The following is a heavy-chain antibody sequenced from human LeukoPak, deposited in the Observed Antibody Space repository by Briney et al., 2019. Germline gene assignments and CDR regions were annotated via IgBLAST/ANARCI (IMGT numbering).Heavy chain of an antibody. D-gene: IGHD5-24*01. V-gene: IGHV3-33*05. CDR3: GRSRGGYYHGTQ. Sequence: PGTSLRLSCATSGFSLSSYGMHWVRQAPGKGLEWVAGILYDGSEEYKDSVKGRFTISRDNFKNTVFLQMSSLRVEDSAMYFCGRSRGGYYHGTQWGQGTLVTVSS. CDR1: GFSLSSYG. CDR2: ILYDGSEE. J-gene: IGHJ4*02.